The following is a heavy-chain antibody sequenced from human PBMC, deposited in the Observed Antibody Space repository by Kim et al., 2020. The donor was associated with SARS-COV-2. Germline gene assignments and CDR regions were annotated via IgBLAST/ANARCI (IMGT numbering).Heavy chain of an antibody. J-gene: IGHJ6*02. CDR3: ARDRGGLLITMVRGSTYYYYGMDV. Sequence: SVKVSCKASGGTFSSYAISWVRQAPGQGLEWMGGIIPIFGTANYAQKFQGRVTITADESTSTAYMELSSLRSEDTAVYYCARDRGGLLITMVRGSTYYYYGMDVWGQGTTVTVSS. CDR2: IIPIFGTA. CDR1: GGTFSSYA. D-gene: IGHD3-10*01. V-gene: IGHV1-69*13.